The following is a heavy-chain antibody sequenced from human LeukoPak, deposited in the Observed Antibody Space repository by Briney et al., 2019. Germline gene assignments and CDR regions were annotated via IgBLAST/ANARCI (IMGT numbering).Heavy chain of an antibody. CDR2: IYYGGST. Sequence: SETLSLTCTVSGGSISSYYWSWIRQPPGKGLEWIGYIYYGGSTNYNPSLKSRVTISVDTSKNQFSLKLSSVTAADTAVYYCAREVAAAGTIWFDPWGQGTLVTVSS. J-gene: IGHJ5*02. CDR1: GGSISSYY. V-gene: IGHV4-59*01. CDR3: AREVAAAGTIWFDP. D-gene: IGHD6-13*01.